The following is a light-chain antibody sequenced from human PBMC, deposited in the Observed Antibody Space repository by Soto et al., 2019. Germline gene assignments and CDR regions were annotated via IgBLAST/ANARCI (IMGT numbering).Light chain of an antibody. V-gene: IGLV2-8*01. CDR3: SSYAGSNNFV. CDR1: SSDVGYYDY. J-gene: IGLJ1*01. Sequence: QSLLTQPPSTCEFPGQSVIISCSGTSSDVGYYDYVAWYQQQPGKAPKLVIYEVTKRPSGVPDRVSASKSGNTASLTVSGLRAEDEADYYCSSYAGSNNFVFGSGTKVTVL. CDR2: EVT.